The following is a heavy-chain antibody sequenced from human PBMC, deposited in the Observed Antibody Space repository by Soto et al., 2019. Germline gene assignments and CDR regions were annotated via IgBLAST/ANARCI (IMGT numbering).Heavy chain of an antibody. CDR3: MEEGQPGY. V-gene: IGHV3-23*01. D-gene: IGHD6-13*01. CDR2: VSGDGDET. J-gene: IGHJ4*02. Sequence: PGGSLRLSCAASGFPFSNYAMSWVRQAPGKGLEWVSVVSGDGDETYYADSVKGRFTISRDNSKNTLYLQMNSLRVEDTAVYYCMEEGQPGYWGQGTLVTVSS. CDR1: GFPFSNYA.